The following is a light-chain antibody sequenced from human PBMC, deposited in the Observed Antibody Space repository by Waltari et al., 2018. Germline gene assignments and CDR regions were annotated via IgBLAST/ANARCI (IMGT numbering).Light chain of an antibody. J-gene: IGLJ3*02. CDR1: SGHSTNI. Sequence: QLVLTQSPSASASLGASVKLTCTLSSGHSTNIIAWLQQQPEKGTRYLMNGNRDGSHNKGVGIPDRFAGSSSGAERYLTISSLQSEDEADYYCQTGGHGTWVFCGGTRLTVL. CDR2: GNRDGSH. CDR3: QTGGHGTWV. V-gene: IGLV4-69*01.